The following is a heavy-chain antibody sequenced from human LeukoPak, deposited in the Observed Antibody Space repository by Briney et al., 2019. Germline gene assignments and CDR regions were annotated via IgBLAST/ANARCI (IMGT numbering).Heavy chain of an antibody. CDR1: GYTFTGYY. D-gene: IGHD2-2*01. Sequence: ASVKVSCKASGYTFTGYYMHWVRQAPGQGLEWMGWINPNSGGTNYAQKFQGWVTMTRDTSISTAYMELSRLRSDDTALYYCARGDIVVVPAAMMNYWGQGTLVTVSS. CDR2: INPNSGGT. V-gene: IGHV1-2*04. J-gene: IGHJ4*02. CDR3: ARGDIVVVPAAMMNY.